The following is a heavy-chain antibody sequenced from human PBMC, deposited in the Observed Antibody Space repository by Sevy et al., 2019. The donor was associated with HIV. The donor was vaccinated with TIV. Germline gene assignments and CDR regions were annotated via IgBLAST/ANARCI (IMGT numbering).Heavy chain of an antibody. CDR3: AIDPRVHGWIFYFDS. J-gene: IGHJ4*02. CDR1: GGSISNNY. CDR2: ISYPGST. V-gene: IGHV4-59*01. Sequence: SETLSLTCTVSGGSISNNYWSWIRLSPGKGLEWIGYISYPGSTNYNPSLKSRLTISLDTSRNQFSLKLSSVTAGDTAIYYCAIDPRVHGWIFYFDSWGQGTPVTVSS. D-gene: IGHD5-12*01.